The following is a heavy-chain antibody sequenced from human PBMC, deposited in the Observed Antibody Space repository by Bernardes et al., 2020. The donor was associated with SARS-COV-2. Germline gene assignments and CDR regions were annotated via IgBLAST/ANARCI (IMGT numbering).Heavy chain of an antibody. CDR2: IYYGGST. CDR1: GGPIFSSTYF. V-gene: IGHV4-39*01. J-gene: IGHJ4*02. D-gene: IGHD3-3*01. CDR3: ARQHLGGVTIFGVVTTDRYFDY. Sequence: SETLSLTCTVFGGPIFSSTYFWGWIRQPPGKGLEWIGNIYYGGSTYYNPSLKSRVIISVDTSKNQFSLKLSSVTAADTAVYYCARQHLGGVTIFGVVTTDRYFDYWGQGTLVTVSS.